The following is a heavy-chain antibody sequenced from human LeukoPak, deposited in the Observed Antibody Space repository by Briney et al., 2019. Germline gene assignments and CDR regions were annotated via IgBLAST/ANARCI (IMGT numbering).Heavy chain of an antibody. D-gene: IGHD3-22*01. CDR2: MNPNSGNT. CDR1: GYTFTTYD. V-gene: IGHV1-8*03. J-gene: IGHJ4*02. Sequence: ASVKVSCKASGYTFTTYDINWVRQATGQGLEWMGWMNPNSGNTGYAQKFQGRITITRNTSIRTAYMELSSLRSEDTAVYYCARLFQRNELNYYDSSGYSLGYWGQGTLVTVSS. CDR3: ARLFQRNELNYYDSSGYSLGY.